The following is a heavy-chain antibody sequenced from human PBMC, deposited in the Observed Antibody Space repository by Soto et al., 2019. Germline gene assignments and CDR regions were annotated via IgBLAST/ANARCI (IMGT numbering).Heavy chain of an antibody. D-gene: IGHD6-13*01. CDR3: ARDPSSSWYEDDAFDI. CDR1: GGTFSSYA. J-gene: IGHJ3*02. V-gene: IGHV1-18*01. Sequence: ASVKVSCKASGGTFSSYAITWVRQAHGQGLEWMGWISAYNGNTNYAQKLQGRVTMTTDTSTSTAYMELRSLRSDDTAVYYCARDPSSSWYEDDAFDIWGQGTMVTVSS. CDR2: ISAYNGNT.